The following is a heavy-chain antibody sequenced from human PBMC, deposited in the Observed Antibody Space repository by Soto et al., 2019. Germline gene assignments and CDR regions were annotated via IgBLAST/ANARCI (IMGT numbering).Heavy chain of an antibody. V-gene: IGHV4-39*01. Sequence: SETLSLTCTVSGGSISSSSYYWGWIRQPPGKGLEWIGSFYYSGSTYYNPSLKSRVTISVDTSKNQFSLKLSSVTAADTAVYYCARREFPTYYFDNWGQGTLVTVSS. D-gene: IGHD3-10*01. CDR1: GGSISSSSYY. J-gene: IGHJ4*02. CDR2: FYYSGST. CDR3: ARREFPTYYFDN.